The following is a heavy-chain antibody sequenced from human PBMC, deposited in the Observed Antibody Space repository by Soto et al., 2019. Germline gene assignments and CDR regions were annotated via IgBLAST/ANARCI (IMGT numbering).Heavy chain of an antibody. Sequence: GGSLRLSCTASGFIFRDYGMQWVRQAPGKGLEWLAFIWHDGSKKCYADSLKGRFTISRDNSKNTMYLQMSSPTVEDTAVYYCASQAFDYWGQGTLVTVSS. CDR2: IWHDGSKK. V-gene: IGHV3-33*01. CDR1: GFIFRDYG. CDR3: ASQAFDY. J-gene: IGHJ4*02.